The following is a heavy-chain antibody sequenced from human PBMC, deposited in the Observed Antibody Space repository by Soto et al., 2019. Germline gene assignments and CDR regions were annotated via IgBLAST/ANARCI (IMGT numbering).Heavy chain of an antibody. CDR3: ARITMIVSSYYGMDV. CDR2: TIPIFGTA. D-gene: IGHD3-22*01. CDR1: GGTFSSYA. Sequence: SVKVSCKASGGTFSSYAISWVRQAPGQGLEWMGGTIPIFGTANYAQKFQGRVTITADESTSTAYMEPSSLRSEDTAVYYCARITMIVSSYYGMDVWGQGTTVTVSS. V-gene: IGHV1-69*13. J-gene: IGHJ6*02.